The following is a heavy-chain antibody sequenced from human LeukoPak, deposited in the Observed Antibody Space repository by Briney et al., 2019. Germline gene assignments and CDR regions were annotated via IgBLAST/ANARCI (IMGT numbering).Heavy chain of an antibody. Sequence: GGALRLSCAASGFTFNNYAMNWVRQAPGKGLEWVSSISSSSSYIYYADSVKGRFTISRDNAKNSLYLQMNSLRAEDTAVYYCARDQWSSGYHEYFQHWGQGTLVTVSS. CDR1: GFTFNNYA. V-gene: IGHV3-21*01. CDR3: ARDQWSSGYHEYFQH. D-gene: IGHD3-22*01. CDR2: ISSSSSYI. J-gene: IGHJ1*01.